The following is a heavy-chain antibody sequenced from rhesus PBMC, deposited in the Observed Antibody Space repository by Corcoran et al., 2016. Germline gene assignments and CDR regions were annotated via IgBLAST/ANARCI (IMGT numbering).Heavy chain of an antibody. CDR1: GFTFSSST. V-gene: IGHV3-118*01. CDR3: TTEIQGGSLDV. J-gene: IGHJ5-2*02. Sequence: EVQLVESGGGLVQPGGSLRLSCAAFGFTFSSSTMHWVRQASGKGLEWVGRIRSNSSNFETAYSASVKGRFTISRDDSKNTAYLQMNSLKTEDTAVYYCTTEIQGGSLDVWGRGVLVTVSS. D-gene: IGHD5-12*01. CDR2: IRSNSSNFET.